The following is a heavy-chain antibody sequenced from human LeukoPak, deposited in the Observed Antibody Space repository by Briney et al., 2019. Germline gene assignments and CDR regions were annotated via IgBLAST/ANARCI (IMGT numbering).Heavy chain of an antibody. D-gene: IGHD6-19*01. Sequence: SETLSLTCAVYGGSFSGYYWSWIRQPPGKGLEWIGEINHSGSTNYNPSLKSRVTISVDTYKNQFSLKLSSVTAADTAVYYCARRRSGWYLTDWFDPWGQGTLVTVSS. CDR1: GGSFSGYY. CDR3: ARRRSGWYLTDWFDP. V-gene: IGHV4-34*01. CDR2: INHSGST. J-gene: IGHJ5*02.